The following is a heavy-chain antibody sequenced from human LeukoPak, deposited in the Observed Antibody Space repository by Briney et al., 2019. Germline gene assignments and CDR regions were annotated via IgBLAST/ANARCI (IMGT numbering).Heavy chain of an antibody. CDR3: ARYNIPYYFDY. D-gene: IGHD1-1*01. Sequence: GASVKVSCKASGYTFTGYYIHWVRQAPGQGLEWMGRINPNSGGTNYAQKFQGRVTMTRDTSISTAYMELSRLRSDDTAVYYCARYNIPYYFDYWGQGTLVTVSS. V-gene: IGHV1-2*06. J-gene: IGHJ4*02. CDR1: GYTFTGYY. CDR2: INPNSGGT.